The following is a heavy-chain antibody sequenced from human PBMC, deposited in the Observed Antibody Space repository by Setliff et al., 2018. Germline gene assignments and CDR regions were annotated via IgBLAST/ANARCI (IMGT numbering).Heavy chain of an antibody. CDR2: IYYSGST. CDR1: GGSISSSSYY. J-gene: IGHJ4*02. D-gene: IGHD3-3*01. Sequence: PSETLSLTCTVSGGSISSSSYYWGWIRQPPGKGLEWIGSIYYSGSTYYNPSLKSRVTISVDTSKNQFSLKLRSVTAADTAVYYCARERMYYNFWSGYFDYWGQGTLVTVSS. V-gene: IGHV4-39*07. CDR3: ARERMYYNFWSGYFDY.